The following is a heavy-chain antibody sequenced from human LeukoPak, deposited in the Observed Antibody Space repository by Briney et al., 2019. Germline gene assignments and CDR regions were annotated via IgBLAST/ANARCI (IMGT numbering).Heavy chain of an antibody. Sequence: GGTLRLSCAASGFTFSDYYMSWIRQAPGKGLEWVSYISSSGSTIYYADSVKGRFTISRDNAKHSLYLQMNSLRAEDTAVYYCARGDFYDSSGYSDYWGQGTLVTVSS. CDR3: ARGDFYDSSGYSDY. D-gene: IGHD3-22*01. V-gene: IGHV3-11*01. CDR1: GFTFSDYY. CDR2: ISSSGSTI. J-gene: IGHJ4*02.